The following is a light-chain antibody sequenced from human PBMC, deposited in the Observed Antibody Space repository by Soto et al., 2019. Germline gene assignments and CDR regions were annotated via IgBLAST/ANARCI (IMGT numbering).Light chain of an antibody. V-gene: IGLV2-8*01. CDR2: EVI. CDR1: RSDIGDSNY. CDR3: SSKSSGSTPML. J-gene: IGLJ3*02. Sequence: QSALTQPPSASGSPGQSVTISCTGSRSDIGDSNYVSWYQQHPRKAPKLIISEVINRPSGVPDRFSASKSGNTASLTISGLQAEDESLYYCSSKSSGSTPMLFGGGTKVTVL.